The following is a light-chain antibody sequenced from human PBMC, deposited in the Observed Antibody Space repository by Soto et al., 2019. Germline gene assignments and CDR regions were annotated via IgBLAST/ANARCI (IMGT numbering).Light chain of an antibody. Sequence: TQSPTTLSLAPGARYPRSCRASQSVSSYLAWYQQKPGQAPRLLIYDASNRATGIPARFSGSGSGTDFTLTISGLQSEDFAVYYCQQYHSWYTLGQGTRLEIK. J-gene: IGKJ5*01. CDR3: QQYHSWYT. CDR1: QSVSSY. CDR2: DAS. V-gene: IGKV3D-15*01.